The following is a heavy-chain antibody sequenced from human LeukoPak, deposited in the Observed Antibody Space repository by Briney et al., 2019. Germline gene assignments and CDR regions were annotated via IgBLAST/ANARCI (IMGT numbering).Heavy chain of an antibody. Sequence: SVKISCKASGGTFSSYAISWVRQAPGQGLEWMGRIIPIFGTANYAQKFQGRVTITTDESTSTAYMELSSLRSEDTAVYYCARSNRTTVTPLGYYYMDVWGKGTTVTVSS. J-gene: IGHJ6*03. D-gene: IGHD4-17*01. CDR2: IIPIFGTA. CDR1: GGTFSSYA. CDR3: ARSNRTTVTPLGYYYMDV. V-gene: IGHV1-69*05.